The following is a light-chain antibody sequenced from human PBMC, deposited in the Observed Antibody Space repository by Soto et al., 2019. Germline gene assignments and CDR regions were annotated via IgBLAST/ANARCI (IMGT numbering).Light chain of an antibody. Sequence: DIRMTQSPSSVSASVGDRVTITCRASQSISSWLAWYQQKPGKAPNLLIYDASSLGSGVPSRFSGSGSGTEFTLTISSLQPGDFATYYCQQYNSYSPWTFGQGTKVDI. CDR3: QQYNSYSPWT. CDR1: QSISSW. V-gene: IGKV1-5*01. CDR2: DAS. J-gene: IGKJ1*01.